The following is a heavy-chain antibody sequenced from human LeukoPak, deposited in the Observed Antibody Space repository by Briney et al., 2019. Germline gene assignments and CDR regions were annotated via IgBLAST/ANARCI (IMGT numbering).Heavy chain of an antibody. CDR3: ASYHYDILTGYFDY. CDR1: GGSISSGSYY. CDR2: IYTSGST. D-gene: IGHD3-9*01. J-gene: IGHJ4*02. Sequence: SETLSLTCTVSGGSISSGSYYWSWIRQPAGKGLEWIGRIYTSGSTNYNPSLKSRVTISVDTSKNQFSLKLSSVTAADTAVYYCASYHYDILTGYFDYWGQGTLVTVSS. V-gene: IGHV4-61*02.